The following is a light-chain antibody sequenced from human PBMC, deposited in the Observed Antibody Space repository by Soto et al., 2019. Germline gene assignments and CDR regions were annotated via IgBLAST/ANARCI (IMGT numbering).Light chain of an antibody. V-gene: IGKV3-15*01. CDR3: QESNTWPWR. Sequence: IVMTQSTETLSVSPGERATLSCRASQSVSILLAWYQQKPGQVPRLLIHGATTRATGIPARFTGSGSGTEFILTITSLQSEDSAVYYCQESNTWPWRYGHGTKVDIK. CDR1: QSVSIL. J-gene: IGKJ1*01. CDR2: GAT.